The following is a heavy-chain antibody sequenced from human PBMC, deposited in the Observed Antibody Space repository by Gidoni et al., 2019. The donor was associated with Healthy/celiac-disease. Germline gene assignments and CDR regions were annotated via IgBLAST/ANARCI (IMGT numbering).Heavy chain of an antibody. CDR3: AKDPLSGSYTDY. J-gene: IGHJ4*02. Sequence: EVQLLESGGGWVQPGGSLRRSCAASGFTFSSYAMSWVRQAPGKGLEWVSAISGSGGSTYYADSVKGRFTISRDNSKNTLYLQMNSLRAEDTAVYYCAKDPLSGSYTDYWGQGTLVTVSS. V-gene: IGHV3-23*01. CDR2: ISGSGGST. CDR1: GFTFSSYA. D-gene: IGHD1-26*01.